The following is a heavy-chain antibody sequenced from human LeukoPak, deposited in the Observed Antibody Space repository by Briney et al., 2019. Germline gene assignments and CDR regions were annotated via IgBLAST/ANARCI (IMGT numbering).Heavy chain of an antibody. CDR1: SGSFSGYY. V-gene: IGHV4-34*01. Sequence: PSETLSLTCAVYSGSFSGYYWSWIRQPPGKGLEWIGEINHSGSTNYNPSLKSRVTISVDTSKNQFSLKLSSVTAADTAVYYCAAGEAFDIWGQGTMVTVSS. CDR2: INHSGST. D-gene: IGHD1-14*01. CDR3: AAGEAFDI. J-gene: IGHJ3*02.